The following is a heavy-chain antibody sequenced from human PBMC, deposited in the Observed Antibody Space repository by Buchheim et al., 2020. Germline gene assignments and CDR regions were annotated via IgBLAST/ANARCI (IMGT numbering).Heavy chain of an antibody. CDR1: GDSIRSGGYY. Sequence: QVLLQESGPGLVKHSQTLSLTCSVSGDSIRSGGYYWSWIRQHPGKGLEWIGYMYYSGTTYYNPSRRSRVTITLDKAKNQLSLKLNPVTAADTAVYYCARRDGFNQVFDFWGRGTL. V-gene: IGHV4-31*03. CDR2: MYYSGTT. J-gene: IGHJ4*02. CDR3: ARRDGFNQVFDF. D-gene: IGHD5-24*01.